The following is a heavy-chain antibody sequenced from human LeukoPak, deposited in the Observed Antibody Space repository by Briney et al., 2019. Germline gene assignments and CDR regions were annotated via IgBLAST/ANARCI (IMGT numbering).Heavy chain of an antibody. D-gene: IGHD3-22*01. CDR3: ARTPSYYYDSSGYALNWFDP. V-gene: IGHV3-48*03. Sequence: GGSLRLSYAASGFTFSSYEMNWVRQAPGKGLEWVSYISSSGSTIYYADSVKGRFTISRDNAKNSLYLQMNSLRAEDTAVYYCARTPSYYYDSSGYALNWFDPWGQGTLVTVSS. J-gene: IGHJ5*02. CDR2: ISSSGSTI. CDR1: GFTFSSYE.